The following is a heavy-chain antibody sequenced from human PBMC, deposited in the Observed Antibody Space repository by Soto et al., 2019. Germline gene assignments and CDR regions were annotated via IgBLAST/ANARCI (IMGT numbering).Heavy chain of an antibody. CDR3: ARDGTEYYGEYYDY. J-gene: IGHJ4*02. D-gene: IGHD4-17*01. V-gene: IGHV3-11*01. Sequence: PGGSLRRSCATSVFTFSDYYMSWIRQAPGKGLEWVSYIGTRGNTKYYADSVMGRFTISRDNAKNSLYLQMNSLRADDTAVYYCARDGTEYYGEYYDYWGQGIPVTVSS. CDR2: IGTRGNTK. CDR1: VFTFSDYY.